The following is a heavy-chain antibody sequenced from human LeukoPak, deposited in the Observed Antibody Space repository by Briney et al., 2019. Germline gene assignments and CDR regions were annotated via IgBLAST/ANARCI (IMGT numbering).Heavy chain of an antibody. CDR3: ARGDDFSGDH. V-gene: IGHV3-7*04. CDR2: IHPEGNEK. D-gene: IGHD1-1*01. J-gene: IGHJ4*02. CDR1: GFTFRNFW. Sequence: PGGSPRLSCAASGFTFRNFWMSWVRQAPGRGLEWVANIHPEGNEKYHVESVKGRFTISRDNAKNSLFLQMNGLRVEDTAVYYCARGDDFSGDHWGQGTLVTVSS.